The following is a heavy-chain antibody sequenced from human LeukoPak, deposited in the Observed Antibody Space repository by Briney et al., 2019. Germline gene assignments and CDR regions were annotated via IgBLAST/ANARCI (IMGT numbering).Heavy chain of an antibody. Sequence: GGSLRLSCAASGFTFSSYAMSWVRQAPGKGLEWVSAISGSGGSTYYADSVKGRFTISRDNAKKSLYLQMNSLRAEDTALYYCARDTVGATDYWGQGTLVTVSS. J-gene: IGHJ4*02. CDR2: ISGSGGST. CDR3: ARDTVGATDY. D-gene: IGHD1-26*01. V-gene: IGHV3-23*01. CDR1: GFTFSSYA.